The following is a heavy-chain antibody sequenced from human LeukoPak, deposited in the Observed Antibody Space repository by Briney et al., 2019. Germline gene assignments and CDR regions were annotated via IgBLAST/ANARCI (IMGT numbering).Heavy chain of an antibody. CDR3: AKDRPRYDFWSGYYTGTFGFDYYYYGMDV. CDR1: GFIFNNYA. Sequence: GRSLRLSCAGSGFIFNNYAMHWVRQPPGKGLEWVSGISWNSDSIDYADSVKGRFTISRDNAKNTLYLQMNSLRAEDTAVYYCAKDRPRYDFWSGYYTGTFGFDYYYYGMDVWGQGTTVTVSS. CDR2: ISWNSDSI. V-gene: IGHV3-9*01. J-gene: IGHJ6*02. D-gene: IGHD3-3*01.